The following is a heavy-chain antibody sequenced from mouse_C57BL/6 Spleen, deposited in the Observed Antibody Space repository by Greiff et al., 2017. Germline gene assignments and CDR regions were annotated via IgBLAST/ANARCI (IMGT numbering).Heavy chain of an antibody. CDR3: ASAGYHPYYAMDH. D-gene: IGHD2-2*01. CDR1: GYTFTSYW. Sequence: VQLQQPGAELVKPGASVKLSCKASGYTFTSYWMQWVKQRPGRGLEWIGEIDPTDSHTNYNQKFKGKATLTVDTSASTAYMQLSSRTSEDSAVYSFASAGYHPYYAMDHWCQGTSFTVSS. J-gene: IGHJ4*01. V-gene: IGHV1-50*01. CDR2: IDPTDSHT.